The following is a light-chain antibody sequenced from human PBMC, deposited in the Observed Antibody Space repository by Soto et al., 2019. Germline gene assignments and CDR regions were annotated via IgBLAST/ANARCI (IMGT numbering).Light chain of an antibody. J-gene: IGKJ5*01. CDR1: QSINNNY. CDR2: GAF. CDR3: QQRNIWPPVT. Sequence: EIVLTQSPGTLSLSQGESATLSCRSSQSINNNYLAWYQQKPGQAPRLLIYGAFNRAAGIPARFSGSGSGTDFTLTISSLEPEDSAVYYCQQRNIWPPVTFGQGTRLENK. V-gene: IGKV3D-20*02.